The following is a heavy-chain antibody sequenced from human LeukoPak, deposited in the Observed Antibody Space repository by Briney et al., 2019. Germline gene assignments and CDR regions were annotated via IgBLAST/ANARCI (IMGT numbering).Heavy chain of an antibody. J-gene: IGHJ4*02. V-gene: IGHV3-21*01. CDR2: ISSSSSYI. D-gene: IGHD3-22*01. CDR3: ARDFDYYDSSGYLY. Sequence: PGGSLRLSCAASGFTFSSYSMNWVRQAPGKGLEWVSSISSSSSYIYYADSVKGRFTISRDNAKNSLYLQMNSLRAEDTAVYYCARDFDYYDSSGYLYWGQGTLVTVSS. CDR1: GFTFSSYS.